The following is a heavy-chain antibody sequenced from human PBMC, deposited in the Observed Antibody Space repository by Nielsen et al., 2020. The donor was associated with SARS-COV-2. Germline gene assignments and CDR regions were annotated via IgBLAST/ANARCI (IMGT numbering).Heavy chain of an antibody. CDR2: IKQDGTEK. CDR1: GFTLSSYW. CDR3: ARVGGSSWYFDN. V-gene: IGHV3-7*03. J-gene: IGHJ4*02. Sequence: GGSLRLFCEVSGFTLSSYWMSWVRQAPGKGLEWVANIKQDGTEKYYVDSVKGRFTISRDNAKNSMYLQMNSLRVEDTAVYYCARVGGSSWYFDNWGQGTLVTVSS. D-gene: IGHD6-13*01.